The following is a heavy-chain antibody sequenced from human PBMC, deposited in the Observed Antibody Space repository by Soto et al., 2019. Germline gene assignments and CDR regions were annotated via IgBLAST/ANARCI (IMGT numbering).Heavy chain of an antibody. CDR3: ARVADGMDV. CDR2: IYHGGST. J-gene: IGHJ6*02. Sequence: SETLSLTCSVSDASISSNFWSWVRQPPGKGLEWIGEIYHGGSTHSNPSLKSRVTISVDKSKNQFSLNLNSVTAADTAVYYCARVADGMDVWGRGTTVTVSS. V-gene: IGHV4-4*02. D-gene: IGHD6-19*01. CDR1: DASISSNF.